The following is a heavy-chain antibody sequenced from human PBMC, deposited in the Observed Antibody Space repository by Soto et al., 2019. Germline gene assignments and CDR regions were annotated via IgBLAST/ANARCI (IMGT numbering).Heavy chain of an antibody. J-gene: IGHJ4*02. D-gene: IGHD3-16*01. V-gene: IGHV3-7*05. CDR1: GFTFSHFW. CDR2: INAEGSVG. Sequence: GGSLRLSCAASGFTFSHFWMNWVRQAPGEGLEWVANINAEGSVGRCVDYLEGQFTISRDIAKNFLYLQMNSLRADDTAVYYCRAWGIPNYWGGEPRVTAS. CDR3: RAWGIPNY.